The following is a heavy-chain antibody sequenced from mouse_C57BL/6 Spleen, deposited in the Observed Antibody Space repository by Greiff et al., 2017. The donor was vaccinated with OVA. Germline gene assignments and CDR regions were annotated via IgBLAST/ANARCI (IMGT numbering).Heavy chain of an antibody. CDR3: ARYDGSSSQTMDD. Sequence: QVQLQQPGAELVKPGASVKLSCKASGYTFTSYWMHWVKQRPGQGLEWIGMIHPNSGSTNYNEKFKSKATLTVDKSSSTAYMQLSSLTSEDSAVYYCARYDGSSSQTMDDWGQGTSVTVSS. CDR2: IHPNSGST. V-gene: IGHV1-64*01. J-gene: IGHJ4*01. D-gene: IGHD1-1*01. CDR1: GYTFTSYW.